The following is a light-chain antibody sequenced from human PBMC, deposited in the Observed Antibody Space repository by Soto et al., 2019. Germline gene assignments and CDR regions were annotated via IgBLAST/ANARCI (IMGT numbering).Light chain of an antibody. CDR1: QTVSSSS. Sequence: DIVLTQSPGTQSLSPGERATLSCRASQTVSSSSLAWYQQKPGQAPRLLIFGASTRAAGFPDRFSGSGSGTDFTLTISRLEPEDFAVYYCQQYGSSPRTFGQGTKVDIK. J-gene: IGKJ1*01. CDR3: QQYGSSPRT. CDR2: GAS. V-gene: IGKV3-20*01.